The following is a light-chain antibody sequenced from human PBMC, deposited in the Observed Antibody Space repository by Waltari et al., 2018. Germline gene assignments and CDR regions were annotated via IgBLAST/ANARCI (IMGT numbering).Light chain of an antibody. Sequence: SCRASQSVSSALAWYQQKTGQAPRLLIYGASTRATGIPDRFSGGGSGTDFSLTISRLEPDDFAVYYCQHYLRLPVTFGQGTTVEI. CDR2: GAS. V-gene: IGKV3-20*01. CDR3: QHYLRLPVT. CDR1: QSVSSA. J-gene: IGKJ1*01.